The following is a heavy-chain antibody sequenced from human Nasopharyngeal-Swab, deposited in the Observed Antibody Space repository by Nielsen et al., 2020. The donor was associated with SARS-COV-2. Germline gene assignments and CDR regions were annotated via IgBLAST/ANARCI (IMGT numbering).Heavy chain of an antibody. Sequence: SETLSLTCAVYGGSFSGYYWSWIRQPPGKGLEWIGEINHSGSTNYNPSLKSRITISVDTSKNQFSLKLSSVTAADPAVYYCAALKYCSGGSCYAFHTVGAFDIWGQGTMVTVSS. CDR1: GGSFSGYY. CDR2: INHSGST. J-gene: IGHJ3*02. D-gene: IGHD2-15*01. CDR3: AALKYCSGGSCYAFHTVGAFDI. V-gene: IGHV4-34*01.